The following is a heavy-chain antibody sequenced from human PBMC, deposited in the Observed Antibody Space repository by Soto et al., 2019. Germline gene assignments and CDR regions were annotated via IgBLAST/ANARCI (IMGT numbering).Heavy chain of an antibody. CDR1: GGSISSSSYY. CDR2: IYYSGST. CDR3: ASPLGYCSGGSCYFDY. D-gene: IGHD2-15*01. Sequence: PSGTLSLTCTVSGGSISSSSYYWGWIRQPPGKGLEWIGSIYYSGSTYYNPSLKSRVTISVDTSKNQFSLKLSSVTAADTAVYYCASPLGYCSGGSCYFDYWGQGTLVTVSS. J-gene: IGHJ4*02. V-gene: IGHV4-39*01.